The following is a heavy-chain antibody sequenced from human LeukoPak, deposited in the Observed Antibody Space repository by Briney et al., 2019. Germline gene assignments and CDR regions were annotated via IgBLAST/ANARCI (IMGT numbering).Heavy chain of an antibody. CDR3: ARGRARQPTASIAAHQRVRTYNWFDP. V-gene: IGHV4-38-2*02. CDR2: IYHSGST. J-gene: IGHJ5*02. D-gene: IGHD6-6*01. Sequence: PSETLSLTCTVSGYSISSGYYWGWIRQPPGKGLEWIGSIYHSGSTYYNPSLKSRVTISVDTSKNQFSLKLSSVTAADTAVYYCARGRARQPTASIAAHQRVRTYNWFDPWGQGTLVTVSS. CDR1: GYSISSGYY.